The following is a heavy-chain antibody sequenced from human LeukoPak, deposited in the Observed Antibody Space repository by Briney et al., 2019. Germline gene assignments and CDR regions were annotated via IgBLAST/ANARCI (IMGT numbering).Heavy chain of an antibody. Sequence: SGPTLVNPTQTLTLTCTFPGFSLSTNGMGVGWIRQPPGKALEWLALVFWDDDKRYSPSLKSRLTITKDTSKNQVVLTMTNMDPVDTATYYCAHRLPAGTYFDYWGQGTLVTVSA. CDR2: VFWDDDK. V-gene: IGHV2-5*02. J-gene: IGHJ4*02. CDR1: GFSLSTNGMG. D-gene: IGHD3-10*01. CDR3: AHRLPAGTYFDY.